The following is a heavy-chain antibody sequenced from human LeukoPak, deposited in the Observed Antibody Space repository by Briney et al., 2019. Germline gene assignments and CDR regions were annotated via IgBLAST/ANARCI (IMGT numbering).Heavy chain of an antibody. CDR3: ARAAELRIRITMVRGVIYFDY. J-gene: IGHJ4*02. Sequence: PSETLSLTCTVSGGSISSYYWSWIRQPPGKGLEWIGYIYYSGSTNYNPSLKSRVTISVDTSKNQFSLKLSSVTAADTAVYYCARAAELRIRITMVRGVIYFDYWGQGTLVTVSS. V-gene: IGHV4-59*12. CDR1: GGSISSYY. CDR2: IYYSGST. D-gene: IGHD3-10*01.